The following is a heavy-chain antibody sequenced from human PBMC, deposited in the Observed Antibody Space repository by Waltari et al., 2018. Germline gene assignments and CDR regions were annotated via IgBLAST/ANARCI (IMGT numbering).Heavy chain of an antibody. CDR2: IYHSGST. CDR1: GGSIIRGDYY. J-gene: IGHJ4*02. D-gene: IGHD4-4*01. CDR3: ARRGQTTVSYYFDY. Sequence: QVQLQESGPGLVKPSQTLSLICTVYGGSIIRGDYYWSWIRQPPGKGLEWIGYIYHSGSTHYNPSLKSRVTISVDTSKNQFSLRLTAVTAADTAVYYCARRGQTTVSYYFDYWGQGTLVTVSS. V-gene: IGHV4-30-4*08.